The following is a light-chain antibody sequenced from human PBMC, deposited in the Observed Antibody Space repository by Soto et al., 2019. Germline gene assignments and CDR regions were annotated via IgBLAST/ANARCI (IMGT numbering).Light chain of an antibody. V-gene: IGKV3-20*01. Sequence: EIVLTQPPGTLSLSPGERATLSCRASQSVSNNYLAWYQQKPGQAPRLLIYGASSRATGIPDRFSGSGSGTDFTLTISRLEPEDFAVYYCQQYGRSPGTFGQGTKVDIK. CDR2: GAS. J-gene: IGKJ1*01. CDR3: QQYGRSPGT. CDR1: QSVSNNY.